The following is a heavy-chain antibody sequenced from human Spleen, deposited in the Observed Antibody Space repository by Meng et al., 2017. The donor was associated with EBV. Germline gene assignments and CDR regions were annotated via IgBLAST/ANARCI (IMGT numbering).Heavy chain of an antibody. J-gene: IGHJ4*02. CDR2: INHSGST. D-gene: IGHD2-8*01. CDR3: ARKGKSIVLGRPFDY. V-gene: IGHV4-34*01. CDR1: GRSFSGHY. Sequence: VQLKQWGAGLLKSSETLSLTCAVCGRSFSGHYWSWIRQPPGKGLEWIGEINHSGSTNYNPSLKSRVTISVDTSKNQFSLKLSSVTAADTAVYYCARKGKSIVLGRPFDYWGQGTLVTVSS.